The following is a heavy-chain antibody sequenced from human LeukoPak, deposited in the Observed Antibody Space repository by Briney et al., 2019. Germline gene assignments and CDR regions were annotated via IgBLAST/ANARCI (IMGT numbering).Heavy chain of an antibody. V-gene: IGHV4-34*01. CDR2: INHSGST. Sequence: SETLSLTCAVYGGSFSGYYWSWIRQPPGKGLEWIGEINHSGSTNYNPSLKSRVTISVDTSKNQFSLKLSSVTAADTAVYYCASIRGGYSYGYDAFDIWGQGTMVTVSS. CDR1: GGSFSGYY. J-gene: IGHJ3*02. D-gene: IGHD5-18*01. CDR3: ASIRGGYSYGYDAFDI.